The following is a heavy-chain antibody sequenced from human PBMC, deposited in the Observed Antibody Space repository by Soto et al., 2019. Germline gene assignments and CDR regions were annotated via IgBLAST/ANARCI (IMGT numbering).Heavy chain of an antibody. Sequence: PSETLSLTCTVSGGSISSGDYYWSWIRQPPGKGLEWIGYIYYSGSTNYNPSLKSRVTISVGTSKNQFSLKLSSVTAADTAVYHCARDRGTKYYESSGPLTSWGQGTLVTVSS. CDR1: GGSISSGDYY. V-gene: IGHV4-61*08. D-gene: IGHD3-22*01. J-gene: IGHJ5*02. CDR2: IYYSGST. CDR3: ARDRGTKYYESSGPLTS.